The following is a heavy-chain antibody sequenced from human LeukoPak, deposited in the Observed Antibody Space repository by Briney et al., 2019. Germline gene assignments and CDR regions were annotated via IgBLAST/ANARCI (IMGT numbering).Heavy chain of an antibody. J-gene: IGHJ5*02. CDR1: GGSISSSSYY. D-gene: IGHD5-12*01. Sequence: SETLSLTCSVSGGSISSSSYYWAWIRQPPGKGLEWIASIYYSGSTYYNPSLKSRVTISVDTSKNQFSLKLSSVTAADTAVYYCARGYSGYDSLNLFDPWGQGTLVTVSS. CDR2: IYYSGST. V-gene: IGHV4-39*07. CDR3: ARGYSGYDSLNLFDP.